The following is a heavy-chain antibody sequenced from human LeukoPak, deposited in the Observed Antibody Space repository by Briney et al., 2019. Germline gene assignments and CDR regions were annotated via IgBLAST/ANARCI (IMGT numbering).Heavy chain of an antibody. D-gene: IGHD3-3*01. CDR3: AKLTFGVVIPGTNSFDP. V-gene: IGHV3-23*01. J-gene: IGHJ5*02. CDR1: GFTFSSYA. Sequence: GGSLRLSCAASGFTFSSYAMSWVRQAPGKGLEWVSAISGSGGSTYYADSVKGRFTISRDNSKNTLYLQMNSLRAEDTAVYYCAKLTFGVVIPGTNSFDPWGQGTLVTVSS. CDR2: ISGSGGST.